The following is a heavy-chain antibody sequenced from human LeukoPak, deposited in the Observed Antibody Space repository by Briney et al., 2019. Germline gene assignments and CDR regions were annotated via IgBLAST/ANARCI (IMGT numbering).Heavy chain of an antibody. J-gene: IGHJ4*02. D-gene: IGHD4-11*01. Sequence: SETLSLTCIVSGGSFSTSSYFWGWIRQPPGKGLEWIGTIYYTGSTYYNPSLKSRVTISEDTSKNRFSLNVTSLTAADTAIYYCARAPYNSKYYITDWGRGTLVTVSS. CDR2: IYYTGST. CDR3: ARAPYNSKYYITD. V-gene: IGHV4-39*07. CDR1: GGSFSTSSYF.